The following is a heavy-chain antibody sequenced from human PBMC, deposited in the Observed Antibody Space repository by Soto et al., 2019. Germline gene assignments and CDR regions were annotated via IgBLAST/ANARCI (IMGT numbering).Heavy chain of an antibody. V-gene: IGHV1-69*02. J-gene: IGHJ4*02. CDR2: IIPILGIA. D-gene: IGHD3-10*01. Sequence: SVKVSCKASGGTFSSYTISWVRQAPGQGLEWMGRIIPILGIANYAQKFQGRVTITADKSTSTAYMELSSLRSEDTAVYYCASSSISKGGSGSYFGPFDYWGQGTLVTVSS. CDR1: GGTFSSYT. CDR3: ASSSISKGGSGSYFGPFDY.